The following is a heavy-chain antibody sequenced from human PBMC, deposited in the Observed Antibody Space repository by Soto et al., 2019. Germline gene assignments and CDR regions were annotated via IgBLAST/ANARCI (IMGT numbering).Heavy chain of an antibody. CDR3: ARVVSKGTRAGWFDP. J-gene: IGHJ5*02. Sequence: ASVKVSCKASGYTFTSYGISWVRQAPGQGLEWMGWISAYNGNTNYAQNLQGRVTMTTDTSTSTAYMELRSLRSDDTAVYYCARVVSKGTRAGWFDPWGQGTLVTVSS. D-gene: IGHD4-4*01. CDR2: ISAYNGNT. V-gene: IGHV1-18*01. CDR1: GYTFTSYG.